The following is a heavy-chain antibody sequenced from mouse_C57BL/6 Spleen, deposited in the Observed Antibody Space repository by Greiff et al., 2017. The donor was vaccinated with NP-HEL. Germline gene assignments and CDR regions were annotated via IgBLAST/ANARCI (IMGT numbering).Heavy chain of an antibody. CDR3: ARHGELGHWYFDV. CDR2: INSDGGST. J-gene: IGHJ1*03. CDR1: EYDFPSHD. Sequence: EVKLMESGGGLVQPGESLKLSCESNEYDFPSHDMSWVRKTPEKRLELVAAINSDGGSTYYPDTMERRFIISRDNTKKTLYLQMSSLRSEDTALYYCARHGELGHWYFDVWGTGTTVTVSS. V-gene: IGHV5-2*01. D-gene: IGHD4-1*01.